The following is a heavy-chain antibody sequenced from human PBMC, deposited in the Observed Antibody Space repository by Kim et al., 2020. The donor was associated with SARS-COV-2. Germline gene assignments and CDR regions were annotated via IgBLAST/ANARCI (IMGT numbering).Heavy chain of an antibody. CDR2: IYYSGST. J-gene: IGHJ3*02. CDR1: GGSISSGGYY. V-gene: IGHV4-31*03. Sequence: SETLSLTCTVSGGSISSGGYYWSWIRQHPGKGLEWIGYIYYSGSTYYNPSLKSRVTISVDSSKNQFSLKLSSVTAEDTAVYYCARDPRNYDSSGDDAFDIWVQGTMVTVSS. CDR3: ARDPRNYDSSGDDAFDI. D-gene: IGHD3-22*01.